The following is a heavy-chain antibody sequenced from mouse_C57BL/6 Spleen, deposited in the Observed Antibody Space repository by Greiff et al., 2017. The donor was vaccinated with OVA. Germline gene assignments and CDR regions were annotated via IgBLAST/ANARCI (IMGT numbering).Heavy chain of an antibody. CDR2: IDPENGDT. Sequence: VQLKESGAELVRPGASVKLSCTASGFNIKDDYMHWVKQRPEQGLEWIGWIDPENGDTEYASKFQGKATITADTSSNTAYLQLSSLTSEDTAVYYCTPRWLLGDWGQGTTLTVSS. CDR3: TPRWLLGD. J-gene: IGHJ2*01. CDR1: GFNIKDDY. V-gene: IGHV14-4*01. D-gene: IGHD2-3*01.